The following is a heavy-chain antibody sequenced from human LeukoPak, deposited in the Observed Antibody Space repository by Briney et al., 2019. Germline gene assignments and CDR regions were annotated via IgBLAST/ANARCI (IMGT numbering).Heavy chain of an antibody. CDR2: IIPIFGTA. D-gene: IGHD1-26*01. Sequence: PRASVKVSCKASGGTFSSYAISWVRQAPGQGLEWMGGIIPIFGTANYAQKFQGRVTITADESTSTAYMELSSLRSEDTAVYYCARISVELRGGGAFDIWGQGTMVTVSS. V-gene: IGHV1-69*13. J-gene: IGHJ3*02. CDR3: ARISVELRGGGAFDI. CDR1: GGTFSSYA.